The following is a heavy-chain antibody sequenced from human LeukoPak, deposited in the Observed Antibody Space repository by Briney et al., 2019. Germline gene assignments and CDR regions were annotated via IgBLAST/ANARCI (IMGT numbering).Heavy chain of an antibody. CDR1: GFTFSSYS. V-gene: IGHV3-21*01. J-gene: IGHJ4*02. CDR3: ARDRIAAAGSFRREFDY. CDR2: ISSSSYI. Sequence: GGSLRLSCAASGFTFSSYSMNWVRQAPREGLEWVSSISSSSYIYYADSVKGRFTISRDNAKNSLYLQMNSLRAEDTAVYYCARDRIAAAGSFRREFDYWGQGTLVTVSS. D-gene: IGHD6-13*01.